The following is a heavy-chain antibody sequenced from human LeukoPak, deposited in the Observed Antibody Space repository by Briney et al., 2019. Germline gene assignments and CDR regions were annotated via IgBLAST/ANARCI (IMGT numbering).Heavy chain of an antibody. D-gene: IGHD3-3*01. J-gene: IGHJ5*02. CDR2: INHSGST. CDR1: GGSFSGYY. Sequence: SETLSLTCAVYGGSFSGYYWSWIRQPPGKGLEWIGEINHSGSTNYNPSLKSRVTISVDTSKSQFSLKLSSVTAADTAVYYCARFTYYDSSWGQGTLVTVSS. CDR3: ARFTYYDSS. V-gene: IGHV4-34*01.